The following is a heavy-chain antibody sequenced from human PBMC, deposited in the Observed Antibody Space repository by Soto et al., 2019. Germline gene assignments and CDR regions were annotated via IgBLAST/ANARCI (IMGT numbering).Heavy chain of an antibody. J-gene: IGHJ5*02. D-gene: IGHD3-16*02. CDR3: ARGYDYLWGSYRPNWFDP. CDR1: GGSFSGYQ. CDR2: INHSGST. V-gene: IGHV4-34*01. Sequence: QVQLQQWGAGLLKPSETLSLTCAVYGGSFSGYQWSWIRQPPGKGLEWIGEINHSGSTNYNPSLKSRVTMSVDASKDQFSVKLSSVTAADTAVYFCARGYDYLWGSYRPNWFDPWGQGTLVTVSS.